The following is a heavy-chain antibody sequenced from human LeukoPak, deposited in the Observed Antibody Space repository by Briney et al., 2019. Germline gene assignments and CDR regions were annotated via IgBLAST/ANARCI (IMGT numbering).Heavy chain of an antibody. V-gene: IGHV3-43D*04. CDR2: ISWDGGST. CDR3: AKDAGGGGSGDYGMDV. D-gene: IGHD3-10*01. CDR1: GFTFDDYT. J-gene: IGHJ6*04. Sequence: GGSLRLSCAASGFTFDDYTMHWVRQAPGKGLEWVSLISWDGGSTYYADSVKGRFTISRDNSKNSLYLQMNSLRAEDTALYYCAKDAGGGGSGDYGMDVWGKGTTVTVSS.